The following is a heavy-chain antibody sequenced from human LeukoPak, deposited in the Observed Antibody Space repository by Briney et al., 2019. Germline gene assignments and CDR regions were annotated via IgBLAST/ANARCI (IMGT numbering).Heavy chain of an antibody. CDR3: ARAEVTTIGGGRYFHH. J-gene: IGHJ4*02. D-gene: IGHD2-21*02. V-gene: IGHV4-59*11. CDR1: GASISSHS. CDR2: FFYTGTT. Sequence: KPSETLSLTCTVSGASISSHSWSWIRQPPGQGLEWIGHFFYTGTTNYNPSLKSRVTMSLDTSKNQFSLKLSSVTAGDTAVYYCARAEVTTIGGGRYFHHWGQGILVTVSS.